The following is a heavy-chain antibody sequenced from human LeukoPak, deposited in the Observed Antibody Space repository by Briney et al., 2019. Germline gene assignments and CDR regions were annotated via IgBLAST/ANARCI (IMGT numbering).Heavy chain of an antibody. Sequence: SETLSLTCAVYGGSFSDYWWTWIRQSPGKGLQWIGEVNHSGRTNYNPSLKSRVSISVDRSKKQFSLKLSSVTAADTAVYYCARTVYYYDSVFEYWGQGTLVTVSS. D-gene: IGHD3-22*01. CDR2: VNHSGRT. V-gene: IGHV4-34*01. CDR3: ARTVYYYDSVFEY. J-gene: IGHJ4*02. CDR1: GGSFSDYW.